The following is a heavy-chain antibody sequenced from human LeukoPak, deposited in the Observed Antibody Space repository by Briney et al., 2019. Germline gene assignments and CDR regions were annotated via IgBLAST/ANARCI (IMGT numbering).Heavy chain of an antibody. CDR1: EFLLSTSGVG. Sequence: SGPTLVNPTQTLTLTCTVSEFLLSTSGVGVGWIRQPPGKALEWLALIYWNEDKRYSPSLKSRLTISKDTSKNQVFLTLADMDPVDTATYYCALAGGWGSLSRNSFDIWGQGTMVTVSS. J-gene: IGHJ3*02. CDR2: IYWNEDK. D-gene: IGHD3-10*01. CDR3: ALAGGWGSLSRNSFDI. V-gene: IGHV2-5*01.